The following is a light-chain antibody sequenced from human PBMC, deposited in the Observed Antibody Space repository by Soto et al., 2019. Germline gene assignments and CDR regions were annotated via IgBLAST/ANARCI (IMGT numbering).Light chain of an antibody. Sequence: QSVLTQPRSVSGSPGQSVTISCTGGSGDVGGSNYVSWYQQQPGTAPKLIIADVTKRPSGVPDRFSGSKSGNTASLTISGLQAEDEADYYCCSYAGNYVFGPGTKLTVL. CDR2: DVT. J-gene: IGLJ1*01. CDR3: CSYAGNYV. V-gene: IGLV2-11*01. CDR1: SGDVGGSNY.